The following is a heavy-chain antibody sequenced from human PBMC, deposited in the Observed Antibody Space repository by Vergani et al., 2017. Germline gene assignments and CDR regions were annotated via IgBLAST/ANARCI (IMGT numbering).Heavy chain of an antibody. CDR2: ISARYPST. D-gene: IGHD5-12*01. Sequence: DVQLLESGGGLVQPGGSVRLSCAASGFTFSACPMTWVRQAPGKGLEWVSAISARYPSTYYADSVKGRFTISRDNSKNMLYLQMNSLRAEDTAVYYCARTGIIGGYPTAGLARYWGQGTLVTVSS. CDR3: ARTGIIGGYPTAGLARY. CDR1: GFTFSACP. J-gene: IGHJ4*02. V-gene: IGHV3-23*01.